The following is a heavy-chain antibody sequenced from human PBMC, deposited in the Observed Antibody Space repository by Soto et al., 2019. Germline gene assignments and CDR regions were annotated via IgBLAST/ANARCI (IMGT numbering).Heavy chain of an antibody. CDR2: IIPIFGTP. CDR3: ARGNYYGSSSYYYVVDV. CDR1: GGTFSSSA. D-gene: IGHD3-10*01. J-gene: IGHJ6*02. V-gene: IGHV1-69*12. Sequence: QVQLVQSGAEVKKPGSSVKVSCKASGGTFSSSAISWVRQAPGLGLEWMGGIIPIFGTPNYAQKFQGRVTIIAEESTTTAYMELTSLRSEDTAVYYCARGNYYGSSSYYYVVDVWGQGTTVTVSS.